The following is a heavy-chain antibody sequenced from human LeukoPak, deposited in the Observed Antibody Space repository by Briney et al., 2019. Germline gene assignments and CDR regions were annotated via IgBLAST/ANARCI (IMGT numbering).Heavy chain of an antibody. D-gene: IGHD3-22*01. J-gene: IGHJ4*02. Sequence: GGSLRLSCAASGFTFSSYGMQWVRQAPGKGLEWVAVISYDGSNKYYADSVKGRFTISRDNAKNSLFLQMNSLRAEDTADYYCAREKFYENSGYDYWGQGTLVTVSS. CDR2: ISYDGSNK. CDR3: AREKFYENSGYDY. CDR1: GFTFSSYG. V-gene: IGHV3-30*03.